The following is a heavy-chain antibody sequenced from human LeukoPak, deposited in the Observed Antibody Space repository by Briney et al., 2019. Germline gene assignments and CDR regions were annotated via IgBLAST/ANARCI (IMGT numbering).Heavy chain of an antibody. D-gene: IGHD2-2*01. CDR1: GYTFTGYY. Sequence: ASVKVSCKASGYTFTGYYIHWVRQAPGQGLEWMGWINPNSGGTNYAQKFQGRVTMTRDTSISTAYMELSRLRSDDTAVYYCARDVGVYCSSTSCYASDYWGQGTLVTVSS. V-gene: IGHV1-2*02. J-gene: IGHJ4*02. CDR2: INPNSGGT. CDR3: ARDVGVYCSSTSCYASDY.